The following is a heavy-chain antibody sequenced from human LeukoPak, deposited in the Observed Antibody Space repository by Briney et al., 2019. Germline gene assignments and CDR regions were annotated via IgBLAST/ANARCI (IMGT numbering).Heavy chain of an antibody. Sequence: PSETLSLTCAVYGGSFSGYYWTWIRQPPGRGLEWIGEINHSGSTNYTPSLKSRFTISVDTSKSQFSLKLNSVTAADTAMYYCARGRDPYWGQGTLVTVSS. V-gene: IGHV4-34*01. D-gene: IGHD5-24*01. J-gene: IGHJ4*02. CDR1: GGSFSGYY. CDR2: INHSGST. CDR3: ARGRDPY.